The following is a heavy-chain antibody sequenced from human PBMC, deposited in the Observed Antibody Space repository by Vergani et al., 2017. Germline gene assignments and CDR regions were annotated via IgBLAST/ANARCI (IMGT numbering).Heavy chain of an antibody. J-gene: IGHJ5*02. CDR2: INHSGST. V-gene: IGHV4-34*01. CDR3: AKVSRDTSDYGDQEGEYNWFDP. CDR1: GGSFSGYY. D-gene: IGHD4-17*01. Sequence: QVQLQQWGAGLLKPSETLSLTCAVYGGSFSGYYWSWIRQPPGKGLEWIGEINHSGSTNYNPSLKSRVTISVDTSKNQFSLKLSSVTAADTAVYYCAKVSRDTSDYGDQEGEYNWFDPWGQGTLVTVSS.